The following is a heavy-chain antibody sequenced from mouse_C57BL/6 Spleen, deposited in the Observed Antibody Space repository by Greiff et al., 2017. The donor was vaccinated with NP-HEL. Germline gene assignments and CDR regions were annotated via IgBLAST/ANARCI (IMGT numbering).Heavy chain of an antibody. CDR2: ISSGSSTI. J-gene: IGHJ4*01. D-gene: IGHD1-1*01. V-gene: IGHV5-17*01. CDR1: GFTFSDYG. CDR3: ARPSYTAVVATDAMDY. Sequence: EVQLMESGGGLVKPGGSLKLSCAASGFTFSDYGMHWVRQAPEKGLEWVAYISSGSSTIYYAATVQGRFTISRDNAKNTLFLQMTSLRSEDTAMYYCARPSYTAVVATDAMDYWGQGTSVTVSS.